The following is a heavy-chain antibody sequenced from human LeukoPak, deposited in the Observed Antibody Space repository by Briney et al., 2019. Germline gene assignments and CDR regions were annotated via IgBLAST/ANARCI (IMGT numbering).Heavy chain of an antibody. CDR2: VSGSGTDT. J-gene: IGHJ4*02. Sequence: PGGSLRLSCAASGFTFSSYATSWVRQAPGKGLEWVSAVSGSGTDTFYTDSVKGRFTISRVNSKNTLYLQMNSLRAEDTAVYYCAKVQVSTVTLYYFDYWGQGTLVTVSS. CDR1: GFTFSSYA. D-gene: IGHD4-17*01. V-gene: IGHV3-23*01. CDR3: AKVQVSTVTLYYFDY.